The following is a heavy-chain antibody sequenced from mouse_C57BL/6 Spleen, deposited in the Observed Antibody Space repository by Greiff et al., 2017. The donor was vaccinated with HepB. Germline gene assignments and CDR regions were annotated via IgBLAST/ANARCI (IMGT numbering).Heavy chain of an antibody. Sequence: EVQVVESGGGLVQPGGSLKLSCAASGFTFSDYYMYWVRQTPEKRLEWVAYISNGGGSTYYPDTVKGRFTISRDNAKNTLYLQMSRLKSEDTAMYYCARPYDYVWFAYWGQGTLVTVSA. CDR3: ARPYDYVWFAY. V-gene: IGHV5-12*01. D-gene: IGHD2-4*01. CDR1: GFTFSDYY. CDR2: ISNGGGST. J-gene: IGHJ3*01.